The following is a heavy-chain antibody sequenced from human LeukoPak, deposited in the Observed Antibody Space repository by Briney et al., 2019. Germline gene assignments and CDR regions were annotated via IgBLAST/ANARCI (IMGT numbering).Heavy chain of an antibody. J-gene: IGHJ4*02. V-gene: IGHV4-31*03. CDR3: ARTTRFDYGDYGNYFDY. Sequence: SETLSLTCNVSIGSIIRGGFFWSWIRQHPGKGLEWIGYIFYSGITYYNPPLKSRVSISVDTSKDQFSLNLRSVTAADTAVYYCARTTRFDYGDYGNYFDYWGQGILVTVSS. CDR1: IGSIIRGGFF. D-gene: IGHD4-17*01. CDR2: IFYSGIT.